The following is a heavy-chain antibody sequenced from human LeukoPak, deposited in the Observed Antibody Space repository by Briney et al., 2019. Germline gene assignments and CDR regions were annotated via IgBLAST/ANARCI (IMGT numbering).Heavy chain of an antibody. D-gene: IGHD1-26*01. CDR2: IYSGGST. J-gene: IGHJ2*01. V-gene: IGHV3-66*01. CDR3: ARWGSGSYHWLLSWYFDL. CDR1: GFTVSSNY. Sequence: GGSLRLSCAASGFTVSSNYMSWVRQAPGKGLEWVSVIYSGGSTYYADSVKGRFTISRDNAKNSLYLQMNSLRAEDTAVYYCARWGSGSYHWLLSWYFDLWGRGTLVTVSS.